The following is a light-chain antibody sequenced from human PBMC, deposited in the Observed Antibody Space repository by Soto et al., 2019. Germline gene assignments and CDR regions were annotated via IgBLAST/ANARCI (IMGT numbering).Light chain of an antibody. CDR1: SSNIGAGYD. J-gene: IGLJ3*02. Sequence: QLVLTQPPSVSGAPGQRVTISCTGSSSNIGAGYDVHWYQQLPGTAPKLLIYVNSNRPSGVPDRFSGSKSGTSASLAITGLQAEDEADYYCQSYDSGLSGSVFGGGTKVTVL. V-gene: IGLV1-40*01. CDR3: QSYDSGLSGSV. CDR2: VNS.